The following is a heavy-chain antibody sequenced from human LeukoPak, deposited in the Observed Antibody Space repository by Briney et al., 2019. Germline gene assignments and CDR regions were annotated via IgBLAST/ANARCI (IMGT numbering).Heavy chain of an antibody. CDR3: ARRGGSGSPQGAFDI. CDR1: GFSFSSYI. Sequence: PGGSLRLSCAASGFSFSSYIMSWVRQAPGKGLEWVSSVSVSGGSTYYADSVRGRFTISRDNSKNTLYLQMNSLRPEDTAVYYCARRGGSGSPQGAFDIWGQGTVVTVSS. V-gene: IGHV3-23*01. CDR2: VSVSGGST. D-gene: IGHD3-10*01. J-gene: IGHJ3*02.